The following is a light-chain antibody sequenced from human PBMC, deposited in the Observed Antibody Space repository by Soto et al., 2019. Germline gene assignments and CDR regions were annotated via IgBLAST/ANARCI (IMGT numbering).Light chain of an antibody. J-gene: IGLJ2*01. V-gene: IGLV1-40*01. CDR3: QSYDPSLTGVV. CDR2: GNS. Sequence: QLVLTQPSSVSGAPGQRVTISCTGSRSNIGAGYDVQWYQQFPGTAPKLLIYGNSNRPSGVPDRFSASKSGASASLAITGLQAEDEADYYCQSYDPSLTGVVFGGGTKLTVL. CDR1: RSNIGAGYD.